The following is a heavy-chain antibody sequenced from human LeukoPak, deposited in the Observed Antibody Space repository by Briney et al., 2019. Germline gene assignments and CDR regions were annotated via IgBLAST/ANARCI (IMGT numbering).Heavy chain of an antibody. CDR2: IYPGDSDT. CDR3: ARLGVHCSGGSCYSSYFDY. CDR1: GYSFTSYW. J-gene: IGHJ4*02. V-gene: IGHV5-51*01. D-gene: IGHD2-15*01. Sequence: GESLKISCKGSGYSFTSYWIGWVRQMPGKGVEWMGIIYPGDSDTRYSPSFQGQVTISADKSISTAYLQWSSLKASDTAMYYCARLGVHCSGGSCYSSYFDYWGQGTLVTVSS.